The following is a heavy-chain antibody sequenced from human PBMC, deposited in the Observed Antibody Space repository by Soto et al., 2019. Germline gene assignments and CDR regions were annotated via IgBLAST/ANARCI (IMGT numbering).Heavy chain of an antibody. J-gene: IGHJ4*02. V-gene: IGHV3-30*03. Sequence: QVQLVESGGGVVQPGRSLRLSCAASGFTFSSYGMHWVRQAPGKGLEWVAVISYDGSNKYYADSVKGRFTISRDNSKNTVYLQMNSLRAEDTAVYYCLGSGRDRGYWGQGTLVTVSS. CDR3: LGSGRDRGY. CDR2: ISYDGSNK. D-gene: IGHD2-15*01. CDR1: GFTFSSYG.